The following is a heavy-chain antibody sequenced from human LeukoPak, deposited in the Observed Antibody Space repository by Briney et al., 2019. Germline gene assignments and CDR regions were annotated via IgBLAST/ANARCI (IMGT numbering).Heavy chain of an antibody. Sequence: SETLSLTCTGSGGSISSYYWSWIRQPPGRGLEWIGYIYYSGSTNYNPSLKSRVTISVDTSKNQFSLKLSSVTAADTAVYYCARDRGRRSSGFLDYWGQGTLVTVSS. CDR2: IYYSGST. D-gene: IGHD6-19*01. J-gene: IGHJ4*02. V-gene: IGHV4-59*01. CDR3: ARDRGRRSSGFLDY. CDR1: GGSISSYY.